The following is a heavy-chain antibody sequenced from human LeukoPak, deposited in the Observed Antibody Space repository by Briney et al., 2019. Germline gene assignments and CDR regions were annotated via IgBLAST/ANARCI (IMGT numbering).Heavy chain of an antibody. CDR3: ARESRGYSYGYNY. D-gene: IGHD5-18*01. J-gene: IGHJ4*02. V-gene: IGHV1-2*02. Sequence: PGRSLRLSCAASGYTFTGYYMHWVRQAPGQGLEWMGWINPNSGGTNYAQKFQGGVTMTRDTSISTAYMELSRLRSDDTAVYYCARESRGYSYGYNYWGQGTLVTVSS. CDR2: INPNSGGT. CDR1: GYTFTGYY.